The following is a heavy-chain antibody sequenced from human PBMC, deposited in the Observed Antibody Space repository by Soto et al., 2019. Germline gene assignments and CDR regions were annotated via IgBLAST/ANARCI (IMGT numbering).Heavy chain of an antibody. Sequence: SVKVSCKASGGTFSSYAISWVRQAPGQGLEWMGGIIPIFGTANYAQKFQGRVTITADESTSTAYMELSSLRSEDTAVYYCARAPPLGECGGDCYSYYFDYWGQGTLVTVS. CDR3: ARAPPLGECGGDCYSYYFDY. CDR2: IIPIFGTA. V-gene: IGHV1-69*13. CDR1: GGTFSSYA. D-gene: IGHD2-21*02. J-gene: IGHJ4*02.